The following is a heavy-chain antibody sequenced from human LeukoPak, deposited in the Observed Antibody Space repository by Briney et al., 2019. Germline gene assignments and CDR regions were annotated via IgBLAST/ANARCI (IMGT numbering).Heavy chain of an antibody. CDR2: ISSSSSYI. V-gene: IGHV3-21*01. CDR1: GFTFSSYS. J-gene: IGHJ4*02. Sequence: GGSLRLSCAASGFTFSSYSVNWVRQAPGKGLEWVSSISSSSSYIYYADSVKGRFTISRDNAKNSLYLQMNSLRAEDTAVYYCARDAYSMGDYDFDYWGQGTLVTVSS. CDR3: ARDAYSMGDYDFDY. D-gene: IGHD4-17*01.